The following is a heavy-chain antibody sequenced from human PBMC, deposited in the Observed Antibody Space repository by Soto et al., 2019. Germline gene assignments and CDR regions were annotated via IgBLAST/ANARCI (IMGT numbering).Heavy chain of an antibody. Sequence: DVQLVESGGGLVQPGRSLRLSCAASGFTFDDYAMHWVRQPPGKGLEWVSGISWHSGGIDYADSVKGRFTISRDNAKNSLYLQMNSLRAEDTALYYCAKTSTTITTPPYFFDHWGQGTLVTVSS. CDR1: GFTFDDYA. CDR2: ISWHSGGI. D-gene: IGHD4-4*01. J-gene: IGHJ4*02. CDR3: AKTSTTITTPPYFFDH. V-gene: IGHV3-9*01.